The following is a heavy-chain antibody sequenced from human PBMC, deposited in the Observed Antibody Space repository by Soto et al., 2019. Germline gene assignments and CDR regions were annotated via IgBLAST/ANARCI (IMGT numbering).Heavy chain of an antibody. CDR2: RSHLGSV. Sequence: QVLLQESGPGLVQPSGTLSLSCVVSGVSIGSNYYWGWVRQPPGKGLEWLGDRSHLGSVNYNPSLKSRSPISMDKSQNQFSLKLNSVAAADTAVYYCARSLGWYAIDYWGQGTRVIVSS. CDR1: GVSIGSNYY. J-gene: IGHJ4*02. V-gene: IGHV4-4*02. CDR3: ARSLGWYAIDY. D-gene: IGHD6-19*01.